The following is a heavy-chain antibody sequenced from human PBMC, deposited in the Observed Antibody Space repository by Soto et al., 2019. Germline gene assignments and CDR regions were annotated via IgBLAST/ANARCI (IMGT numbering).Heavy chain of an antibody. D-gene: IGHD3-3*01. CDR1: GYTFTSYY. J-gene: IGHJ3*02. V-gene: IGHV1-46*03. CDR2: INPSGGST. Sequence: QVQLVQSGAEVKKPGASVKVSCKASGYTFTSYYMHWVRQAPGQGLEWMGIINPSGGSTSYAQKFQGRVTMTRDTSTSTVYMELSSLRSEDTAVYYCARVLGITIFGVVTSLDAFDIWGQGTMVTVSS. CDR3: ARVLGITIFGVVTSLDAFDI.